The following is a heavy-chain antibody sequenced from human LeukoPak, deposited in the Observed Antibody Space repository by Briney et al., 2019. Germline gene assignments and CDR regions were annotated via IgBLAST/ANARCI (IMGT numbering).Heavy chain of an antibody. D-gene: IGHD6-19*01. Sequence: SLRLSCAASGFTFDDYAMHWVRQAPGKGLEWVSGISWNSGSIGYADSVKGRFTISRDNAKNSLYLQMNSLRAEDTALYYCAKARIAVLVGGNAFDIWGQGTMVTVSS. J-gene: IGHJ3*02. CDR1: GFTFDDYA. CDR2: ISWNSGSI. V-gene: IGHV3-9*01. CDR3: AKARIAVLVGGNAFDI.